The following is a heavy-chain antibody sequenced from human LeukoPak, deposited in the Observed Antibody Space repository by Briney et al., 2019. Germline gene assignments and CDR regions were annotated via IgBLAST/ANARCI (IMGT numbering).Heavy chain of an antibody. D-gene: IGHD3-22*01. J-gene: IGHJ4*02. CDR2: ISWNSGSI. V-gene: IGHV3-9*01. Sequence: GRSLRLSCAASGFTFDNYAMHWVRQAPGKGPEWVSGISWNSGSIGYADSVKGRFTISRDNAKNSLYLQMNSLRAEDTALYYCAKDPAAESSGYGYFDYWGQGTLVTVSS. CDR1: GFTFDNYA. CDR3: AKDPAAESSGYGYFDY.